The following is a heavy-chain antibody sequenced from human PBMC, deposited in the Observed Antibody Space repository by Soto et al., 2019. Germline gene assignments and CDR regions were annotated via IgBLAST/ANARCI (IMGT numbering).Heavy chain of an antibody. J-gene: IGHJ2*01. V-gene: IGHV3-30*18. CDR3: AKLGSIAVAGDWYFDL. Sequence: QVQLVESGGGVVQPGRSLRLSCAASGFTFSSYGMHWVRQAPGKGLEWVAVISYDGSNKYYADSVKGRFTISRDNSKNXLYLQLNSLRAEDTAVYYGAKLGSIAVAGDWYFDLWGRGTLVTVSS. CDR1: GFTFSSYG. D-gene: IGHD6-19*01. CDR2: ISYDGSNK.